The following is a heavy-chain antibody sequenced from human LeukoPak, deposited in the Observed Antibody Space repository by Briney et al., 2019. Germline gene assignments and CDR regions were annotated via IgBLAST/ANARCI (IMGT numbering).Heavy chain of an antibody. CDR1: GFTFSSYR. Sequence: PGGSLRLSCAASGFTFSSYRMNWVRQAPGRGLDWVSSISSSSSYIYYADSVKGRFTISRDNAKTSLYLQMNSLSAENTAVYYWARSGASGNPPRSPNDYWGQGTLVTVSS. J-gene: IGHJ4*02. D-gene: IGHD1-26*01. V-gene: IGHV3-21*01. CDR3: ARSGASGNPPRSPNDY. CDR2: ISSSSSYI.